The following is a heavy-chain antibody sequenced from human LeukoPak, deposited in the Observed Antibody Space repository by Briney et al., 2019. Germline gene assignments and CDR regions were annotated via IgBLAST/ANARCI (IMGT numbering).Heavy chain of an antibody. J-gene: IGHJ4*02. CDR2: VHYSGSS. Sequence: PSETLSLTCTVSGGSIRSNIHYWAWIRQPPGEGLEWIGSVHYSGSSYYNPSLTSRATISVDTSKNQFSLKVRSVTAADTAMYYCARVLMTVPDDFDHWGQGTLVTVSS. CDR1: GGSIRSNIHY. V-gene: IGHV4-39*07. D-gene: IGHD2-21*02. CDR3: ARVLMTVPDDFDH.